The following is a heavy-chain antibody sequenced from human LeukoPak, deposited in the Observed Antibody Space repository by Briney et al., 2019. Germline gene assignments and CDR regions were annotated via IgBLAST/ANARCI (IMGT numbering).Heavy chain of an antibody. J-gene: IGHJ4*02. CDR1: GFSFGSYW. CDR3: ARAAGSSWFSDY. Sequence: GGSLRLSCAASGFSFGSYWMSWVRQAPGKGLEWVANIKQDGNEEFYVDSVKGRFTISRDNAKNSLYLQMNSLRAEDTAVYYCARAAGSSWFSDYWGQGTLVTVSS. D-gene: IGHD6-13*01. V-gene: IGHV3-7*03. CDR2: IKQDGNEE.